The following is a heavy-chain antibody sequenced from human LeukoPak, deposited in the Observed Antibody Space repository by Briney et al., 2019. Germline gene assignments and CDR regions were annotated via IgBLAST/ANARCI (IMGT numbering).Heavy chain of an antibody. V-gene: IGHV3-30*02. CDR3: AKDLRYSSSSSDALDI. J-gene: IGHJ3*02. CDR1: GFTFSRYG. CDR2: IRYDGSNQ. D-gene: IGHD6-6*01. Sequence: PGGSLRLSCAASGFTFSRYGMHWVRQAPGKGLEWVAFIRYDGSNQYYADSVKGRFTISRDNSKDTLYLQMNSLRGEDTAVHYCAKDLRYSSSSSDALDIWGQGTMVTVSS.